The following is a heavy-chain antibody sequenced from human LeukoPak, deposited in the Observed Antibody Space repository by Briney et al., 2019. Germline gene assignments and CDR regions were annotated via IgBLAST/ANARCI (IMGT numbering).Heavy chain of an antibody. D-gene: IGHD6-13*01. CDR2: IHPSGST. J-gene: IGHJ6*03. Sequence: SETLSLTCAVYGGSVSGYYWSWTRQPPGKGLEWIGEIHPSGSTNYNPSLKSRVTISLDTSKNQFSLKLSSVTAADTAVYYCARVGDRYSSSWTYMDVWGKGTTVTVSS. V-gene: IGHV4-34*01. CDR3: ARVGDRYSSSWTYMDV. CDR1: GGSVSGYY.